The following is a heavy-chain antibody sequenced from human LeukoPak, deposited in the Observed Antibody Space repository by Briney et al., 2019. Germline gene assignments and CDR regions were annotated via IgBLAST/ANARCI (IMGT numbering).Heavy chain of an antibody. V-gene: IGHV3-7*01. J-gene: IGHJ4*02. CDR2: INQDGSAK. Sequence: PGGSLRLSCAASGFTFSSYYMNWVRQAPGKGLEWVANINQDGSAKYYVDSVKGRFTISRDNAKSSLYLQMNSLRAEDTAVYYCARDGYSSGSFDYWGQGTLVTVSS. D-gene: IGHD6-19*01. CDR1: GFTFSSYY. CDR3: ARDGYSSGSFDY.